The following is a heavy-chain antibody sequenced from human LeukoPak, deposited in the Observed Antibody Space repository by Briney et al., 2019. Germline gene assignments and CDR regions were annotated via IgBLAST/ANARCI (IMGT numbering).Heavy chain of an antibody. D-gene: IGHD1-26*01. CDR1: GFTFSSYA. J-gene: IGHJ3*02. Sequence: GGSLRLSCAASGFTFSSYAMSWVRQAPGKGLEWVSAISGSGGSTYYADSVKGRFTISRDNSKNTLYLQMNSLRAEDTAVYYCAGARGQSDAFDIWGQGTMVTVSS. CDR2: ISGSGGST. CDR3: AGARGQSDAFDI. V-gene: IGHV3-23*01.